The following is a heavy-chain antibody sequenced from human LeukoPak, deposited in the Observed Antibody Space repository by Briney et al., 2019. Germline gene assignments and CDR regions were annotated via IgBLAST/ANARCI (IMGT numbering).Heavy chain of an antibody. CDR3: ARGLSSSSGWSYYYYYMDV. J-gene: IGHJ6*03. CDR2: IYYSGST. D-gene: IGHD6-19*01. Sequence: PSETLSLTCTVSGVSISSDDYFWGWIRQPPGRGLEWIGSIYYSGSTYYNPSLKSRVTISVDTSKNQFSLKLSSVTAADTAVYYCARGLSSSSGWSYYYYYMDVWGKGTTVTVSS. V-gene: IGHV4-39*07. CDR1: GVSISSDDYF.